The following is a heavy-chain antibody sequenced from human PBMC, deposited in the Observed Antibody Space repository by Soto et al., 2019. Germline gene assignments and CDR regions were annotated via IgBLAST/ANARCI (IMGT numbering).Heavy chain of an antibody. CDR1: GFTFHESA. D-gene: IGHD6-19*01. V-gene: IGHV3-9*01. Sequence: GGSLRLSCLGSGFTFHESAIHWVRQAPGKGLEWVSGISWNSGYLGYVESVEGRFTISRDNAKNSLFLQMNSLRPEDTALYYCAKVAGGGSDRSYFDSWGQGTPVTVSS. CDR2: ISWNSGYL. J-gene: IGHJ4*02. CDR3: AKVAGGGSDRSYFDS.